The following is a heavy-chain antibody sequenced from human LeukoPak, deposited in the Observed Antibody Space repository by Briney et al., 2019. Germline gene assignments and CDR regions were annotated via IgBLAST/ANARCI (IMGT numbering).Heavy chain of an antibody. CDR2: INPNSGGT. J-gene: IGHJ4*02. D-gene: IGHD3-22*01. Sequence: ASVKVSCKASGGTFSSYAISWVRQAPGQGLEWMGWINPNSGGTNYAQKFQGRVTMTRDTSISTAYMELSSLRSEDTAVYYCARGSSGGAVGYWGQGTLVTVSS. CDR3: ARGSSGGAVGY. V-gene: IGHV1-2*02. CDR1: GGTFSSYA.